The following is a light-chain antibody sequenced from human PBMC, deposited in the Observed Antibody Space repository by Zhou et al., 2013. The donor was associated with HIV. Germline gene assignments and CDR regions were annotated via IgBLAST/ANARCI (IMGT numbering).Light chain of an antibody. J-gene: IGKJ4*01. CDR2: DAS. Sequence: EIVLTQSPGALSLSPGQGVTLSCRASQTINRGSLAWYQQKPGQAPRLLIFDASTRAAGIPERFSGSGYGTDFSLTISRLESEDFAVYFCQQYDATPLTFGGGTKVEI. V-gene: IGKV3-20*01. CDR3: QQYDATPLT. CDR1: QTINRGS.